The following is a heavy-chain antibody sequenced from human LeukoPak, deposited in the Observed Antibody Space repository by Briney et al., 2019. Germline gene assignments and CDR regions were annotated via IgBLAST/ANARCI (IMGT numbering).Heavy chain of an antibody. J-gene: IGHJ4*02. CDR3: ARDEYYYDSSGYYAFDY. CDR2: ISAYNGNT. V-gene: IGHV1-18*01. Sequence: GASVKVSCKASGYTFTSYGISWVRRAPGQGLEWMGWISAYNGNTNYAQKLQGRVTMTTDTSTSTAYMELRSLRSDDTAVYYCARDEYYYDSSGYYAFDYWGQGTLVTVSS. CDR1: GYTFTSYG. D-gene: IGHD3-22*01.